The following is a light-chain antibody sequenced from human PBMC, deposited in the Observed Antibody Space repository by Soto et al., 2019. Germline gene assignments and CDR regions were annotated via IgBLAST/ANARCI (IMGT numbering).Light chain of an antibody. CDR1: QSISTW. J-gene: IGKJ1*01. Sequence: DIQMTQSPSSLSASVGDRVTITCRASQSISTWLAWYQQKPGKAPKLLIYIASSLESGVPSRFSGSGSGTEFTLTISSLQPADFATYYCQYYNNHPPGTFGQGTKVEIK. CDR3: QYYNNHPPGT. V-gene: IGKV1-5*03. CDR2: IAS.